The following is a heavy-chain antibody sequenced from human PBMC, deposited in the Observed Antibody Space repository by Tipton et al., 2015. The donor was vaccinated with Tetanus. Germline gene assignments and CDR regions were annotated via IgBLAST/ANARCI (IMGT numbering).Heavy chain of an antibody. D-gene: IGHD3-3*01. CDR3: ARANDFWSGYSLLNYYYGMDV. CDR2: IYYSGST. J-gene: IGHJ6*02. V-gene: IGHV4-31*03. Sequence: TLSLTCTVSGGSISSGGYYWSWTRQHPGKGLEWIGYIYYSGSTYYNPSLKSRVTISVDTSKNQFSLKLSSVTAADTAVYYCARANDFWSGYSLLNYYYGMDVWGQGTTVTVSS. CDR1: GGSISSGGYY.